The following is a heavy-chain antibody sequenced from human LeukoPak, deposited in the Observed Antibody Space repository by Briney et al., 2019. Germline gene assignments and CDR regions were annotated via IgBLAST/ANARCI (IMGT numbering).Heavy chain of an antibody. CDR1: GGSISSGGYY. V-gene: IGHV4-31*03. CDR3: ARVGDFWSGYPPGWFDP. D-gene: IGHD3-3*01. CDR2: IYYSGST. Sequence: SQTLSLTCTVSGGSISSGGYYWSWIRQHPGKGLEWIGYIYYSGSTYYNPSLKSRVTISVDTSKNQFSLKLSSVTAADTAVYYCARVGDFWSGYPPGWFDPWGQGTLVTVSS. J-gene: IGHJ5*02.